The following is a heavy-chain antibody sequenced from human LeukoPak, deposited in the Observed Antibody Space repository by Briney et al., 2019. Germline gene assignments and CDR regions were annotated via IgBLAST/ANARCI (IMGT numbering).Heavy chain of an antibody. V-gene: IGHV3-30*03. J-gene: IGHJ4*02. CDR2: ISYDGSKK. CDR3: ARRAGAYSHPYDY. D-gene: IGHD4/OR15-4a*01. Sequence: GRSLRLSCAASGFTFSSYGIHWVRQAPGKGLEWVTFISYDGSKKYYADSVKGRFTISRDNSKNTLYLQMNSLRAEDTAVYYCARRAGAYSHPYDYWGQGTLVTVSS. CDR1: GFTFSSYG.